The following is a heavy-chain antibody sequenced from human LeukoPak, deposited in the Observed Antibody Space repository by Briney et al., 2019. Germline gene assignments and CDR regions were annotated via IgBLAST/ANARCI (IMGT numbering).Heavy chain of an antibody. CDR2: INPNSGGT. V-gene: IGHV1-2*02. J-gene: IGHJ2*01. D-gene: IGHD6-19*01. CDR3: AGQWLVRDWYFDL. Sequence: ALVRVSCKASGYTFTGYYMHWVRQAPGQGLEWMGWINPNSGGTDYAQKFQGRVTMTRDTSISTAYMELSRLGSDDTAVYYCAGQWLVRDWYFDLWGRGTLVTVSS. CDR1: GYTFTGYY.